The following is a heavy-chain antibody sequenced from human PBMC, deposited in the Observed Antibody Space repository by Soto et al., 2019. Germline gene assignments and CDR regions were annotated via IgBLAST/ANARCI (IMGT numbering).Heavy chain of an antibody. CDR1: GFTFSDYY. CDR2: ISSSGSTI. CDR3: ARGSEGYCSGGSCYSVITPVDY. J-gene: IGHJ4*02. Sequence: GSLRLSCAASGFTFSDYYMSWIRQAPGKGLEWVSYISSSGSTIYYADSVTGRFTISRDNAKNSLYLQMNSLRAEDTAVYYCARGSEGYCSGGSCYSVITPVDYWGQGTLVTVSS. D-gene: IGHD2-15*01. V-gene: IGHV3-11*01.